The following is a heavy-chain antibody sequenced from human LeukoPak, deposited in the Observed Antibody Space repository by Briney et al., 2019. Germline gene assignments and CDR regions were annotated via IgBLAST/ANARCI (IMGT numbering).Heavy chain of an antibody. CDR2: INSDGSST. J-gene: IGHJ5*02. CDR1: GFTFSSYA. D-gene: IGHD1-7*01. CDR3: ARDLGSYELRGIDL. V-gene: IGHV3-74*01. Sequence: PGRSLRLSCAASGFTFSSYAMHWVRQAPGKGLVWVSRINSDGSSTTYGDSVKGRFTISRDNVKNVLYLQMHSLRAGDTAVYYCARDLGSYELRGIDLWGQGTLVTVSS.